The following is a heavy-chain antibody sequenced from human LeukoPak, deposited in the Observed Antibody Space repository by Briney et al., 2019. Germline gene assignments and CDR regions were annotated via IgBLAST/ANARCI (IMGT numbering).Heavy chain of an antibody. Sequence: GGSLRLSCAASGFTFSSSAMTWVRQAPGKGLEWVSAISDSGGRTYYADSVKGRFTISRDNSKNTLYLQMSSLRAEDTAVYYCAKEGYSSREKSYYFDYWGQGTLVTVSS. CDR1: GFTFSSSA. D-gene: IGHD6-13*01. CDR3: AKEGYSSREKSYYFDY. J-gene: IGHJ4*02. V-gene: IGHV3-23*01. CDR2: ISDSGGRT.